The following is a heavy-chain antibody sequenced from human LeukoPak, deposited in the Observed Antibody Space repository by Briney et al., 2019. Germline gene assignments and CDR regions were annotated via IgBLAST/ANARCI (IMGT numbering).Heavy chain of an antibody. CDR2: IYYSGST. Sequence: GSLRLSCVASGFTFSDYRMTWVRQAPGKGLEWIGYIYYSGSTNYNPSLKSRVTISVDTSKNQFSLKLSSVTAADTAVYYCARHGRLQLPSASDYWGQGTLVTVSS. J-gene: IGHJ4*02. D-gene: IGHD5-24*01. CDR3: ARHGRLQLPSASDY. V-gene: IGHV4-59*08. CDR1: GFTFSDYR.